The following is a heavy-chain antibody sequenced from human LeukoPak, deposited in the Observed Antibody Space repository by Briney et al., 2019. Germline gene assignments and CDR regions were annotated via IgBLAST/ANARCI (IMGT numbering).Heavy chain of an antibody. CDR2: ISHDGSKK. D-gene: IGHD3-9*01. CDR3: AKGELRYFDWLSPFDY. J-gene: IGHJ4*02. V-gene: IGHV3-30-3*01. CDR1: GFAFSSYA. Sequence: GGSLRLSCAASGFAFSSYAVHWVRQAPGKGLECVAVISHDGSKKYYADFVKGRFTISRDNSKNTLYLHMNSLIPEDTAVYFCAKGELRYFDWLSPFDYWGQGTLVTVSS.